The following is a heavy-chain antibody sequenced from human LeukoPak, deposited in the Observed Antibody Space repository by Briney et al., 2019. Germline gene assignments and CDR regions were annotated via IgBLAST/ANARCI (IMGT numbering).Heavy chain of an antibody. Sequence: PGGSLRLSCVVSGLTVSSNYMSWVRQAAGKGREWGAKMKEDGSDEEYVDSVKGRFTISRDNAKNSLYLQMDRLRPEDTAVYFCVVGGAGGGYFPNWSQGSLVIVSS. CDR2: MKEDGSDE. D-gene: IGHD3-16*01. CDR3: VVGGAGGGYFPN. CDR1: GLTVSSNY. V-gene: IGHV3-7*01. J-gene: IGHJ1*01.